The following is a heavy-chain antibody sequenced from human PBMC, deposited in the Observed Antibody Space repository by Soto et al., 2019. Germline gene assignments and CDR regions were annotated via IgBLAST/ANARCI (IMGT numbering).Heavy chain of an antibody. J-gene: IGHJ6*02. Sequence: PGESLKISCKGSGYSFTSHWIGWVRQMPGKGLEWMGIIYPGDSDTRYSPSFQGQVTISADKSISTAYLQWSSLKASDTAMYYCARLGYYGSGSYRSDSYYYGMDVWGQGTTVTVSS. D-gene: IGHD3-10*01. CDR2: IYPGDSDT. CDR1: GYSFTSHW. CDR3: ARLGYYGSGSYRSDSYYYGMDV. V-gene: IGHV5-51*01.